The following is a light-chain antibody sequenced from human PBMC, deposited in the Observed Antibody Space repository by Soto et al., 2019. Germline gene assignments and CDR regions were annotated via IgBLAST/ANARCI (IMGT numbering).Light chain of an antibody. V-gene: IGKV1-39*01. CDR3: QQSHSMLYT. Sequence: DIQMTQSPSSLSASVGDRVTITCRASQTISNYLNWYQQKPGKAPKLLIYAASSLQSGVPSRFSGSGSGTDFTLTISSLQPEDFATYYCQQSHSMLYTFGQGTKLEIK. CDR1: QTISNY. J-gene: IGKJ2*01. CDR2: AAS.